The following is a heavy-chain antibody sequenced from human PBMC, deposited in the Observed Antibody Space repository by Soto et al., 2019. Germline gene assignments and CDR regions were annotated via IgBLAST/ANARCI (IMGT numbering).Heavy chain of an antibody. CDR3: AGKTILALPAY. V-gene: IGHV3-66*01. D-gene: IGHD6-6*01. Sequence: YLSRERQAPGKGLEWVSTINTAGGTYYADSAKGRCTISRDDSKNTLSLQMNSLRAEDTAFYYGAGKTILALPAYGGQGTLVTVSA. J-gene: IGHJ4*02. CDR2: INTAGGT. CDR1: Y.